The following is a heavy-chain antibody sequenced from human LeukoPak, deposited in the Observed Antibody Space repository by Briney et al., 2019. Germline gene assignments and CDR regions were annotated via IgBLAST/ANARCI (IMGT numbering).Heavy chain of an antibody. J-gene: IGHJ4*02. Sequence: GGSRRLSCAVSGFIVRSNYTSWVRQAPGKGLEWVAVIYSEGTTYYTDSVKGRFTISRDNSKNTVYLQMNSLRAEDTAVYYCARDYCNSISCYAMDYWGQGTLVTVSS. CDR1: GFIVRSNY. CDR3: ARDYCNSISCYAMDY. V-gene: IGHV3-53*01. CDR2: IYSEGTT. D-gene: IGHD2-2*01.